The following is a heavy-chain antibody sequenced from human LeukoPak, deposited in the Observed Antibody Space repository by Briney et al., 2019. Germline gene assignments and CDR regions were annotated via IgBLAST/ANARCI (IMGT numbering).Heavy chain of an antibody. J-gene: IGHJ4*02. Sequence: GGSLRLSCAASGFTFSSYGMHWVRQAPGKGLEWVAFIRYDGSNKYYADSVKGRFTISRDNAKNSLYLQMNSLRAEDTAVYYCARESAVGALRSFDYWGQGTLVTVSS. D-gene: IGHD1-26*01. CDR3: ARESAVGALRSFDY. CDR2: IRYDGSNK. CDR1: GFTFSSYG. V-gene: IGHV3-30*02.